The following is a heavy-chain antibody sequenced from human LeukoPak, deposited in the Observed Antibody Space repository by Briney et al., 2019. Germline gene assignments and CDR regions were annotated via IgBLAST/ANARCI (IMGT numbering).Heavy chain of an antibody. J-gene: IGHJ5*02. CDR1: GYSISSGYY. D-gene: IGHD3-22*01. CDR3: ARARGYYQWFDP. V-gene: IGHV4-38-2*02. Sequence: SETLSLTCTVSGYSISSGYYWGWTRQPPGKGLEWIGSIYHSGSTYYNPSLKSRVTISVDTSKNHFSLKLSSVTAADTAVYSCARARGYYQWFDPWAREPWSPSPQ. CDR2: IYHSGST.